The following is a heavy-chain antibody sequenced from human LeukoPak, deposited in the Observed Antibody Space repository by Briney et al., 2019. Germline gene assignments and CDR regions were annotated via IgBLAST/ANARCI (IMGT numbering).Heavy chain of an antibody. Sequence: GGSLRLSSAPSGFSFDEYILHGVRQAPGKGLEWVSLMSGDGGSTDHTDSVKGRFTISRDHSTTSLYLQMNSLRTQDTALYYCATDLDSSGYRFYLPHWGQGPLVTVS. V-gene: IGHV3-43*01. CDR1: GFSFDEYI. CDR2: MSGDGGST. J-gene: IGHJ1*01. CDR3: ATDLDSSGYRFYLPH. D-gene: IGHD3-22*01.